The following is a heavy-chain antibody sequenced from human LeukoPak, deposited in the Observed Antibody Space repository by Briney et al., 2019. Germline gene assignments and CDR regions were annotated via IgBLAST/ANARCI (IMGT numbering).Heavy chain of an antibody. J-gene: IGHJ3*02. D-gene: IGHD3-22*01. CDR3: ASRSLDYYDSRYAFDI. Sequence: SETLSLTCTVSGGSISSYYWSWIRQPPGKGLEWIGHIYYSGSTNYNPSLKSRVTISVDTSKNQFSLKLSSVTAADTAVYYCASRSLDYYDSRYAFDIWGQGTMVTVSS. CDR1: GGSISSYY. CDR2: IYYSGST. V-gene: IGHV4-59*01.